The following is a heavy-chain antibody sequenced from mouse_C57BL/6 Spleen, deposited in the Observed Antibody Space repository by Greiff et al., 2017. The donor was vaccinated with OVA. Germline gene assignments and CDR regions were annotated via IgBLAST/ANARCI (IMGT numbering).Heavy chain of an antibody. Sequence: EVKVVDSGGGLVKPGGSLKLSCAASGFTFSDYGMHWVRQAPEKGLEWVAYISSGSSTIYYADTVKGRFTISRDNAKNTLFLQMTSLRSEDTAMYYCATYYYGSSSFDYWGQGTTLTVSS. CDR1: GFTFSDYG. V-gene: IGHV5-17*01. J-gene: IGHJ2*01. CDR3: ATYYYGSSSFDY. D-gene: IGHD1-1*01. CDR2: ISSGSSTI.